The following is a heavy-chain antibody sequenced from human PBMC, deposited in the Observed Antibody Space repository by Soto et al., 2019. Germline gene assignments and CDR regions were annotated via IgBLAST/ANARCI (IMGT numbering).Heavy chain of an antibody. CDR3: AKDRVPGAYGHYYGMDV. J-gene: IGHJ6*02. D-gene: IGHD6-19*01. V-gene: IGHV3-30*18. Sequence: QVQLVESGGGVVQPGRSLRLSCAVSGFTFNNSGMHWIRQAPGKGLEWVAVISFDGSETYYTDSMKGRFTISRNNSKKMLQQQMNTLRAENTAIYYCAKDRVPGAYGHYYGMDVWGQGTTVTVSS. CDR2: ISFDGSET. CDR1: GFTFNNSG.